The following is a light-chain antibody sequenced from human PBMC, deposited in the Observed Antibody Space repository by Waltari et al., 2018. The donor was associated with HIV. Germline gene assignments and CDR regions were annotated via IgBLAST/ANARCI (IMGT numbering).Light chain of an antibody. J-gene: IGLJ2*01. Sequence: SYEVTQPPSVSVSPGQTANITCSGDKLGDKYAYWYQQRPGQSPVLVIYEDNKRPSGIPERFSGSNSGNAATLTISGTQAVDEADYYCQAWDDSIAIFGGVTKLTVL. CDR3: QAWDDSIAI. V-gene: IGLV3-1*01. CDR2: EDN. CDR1: KLGDKY.